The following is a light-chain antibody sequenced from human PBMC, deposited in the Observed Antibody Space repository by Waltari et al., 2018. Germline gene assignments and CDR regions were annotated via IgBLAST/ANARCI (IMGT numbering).Light chain of an antibody. V-gene: IGKV1-5*03. CDR2: KAS. Sequence: DIQMTQSPSTLSASVGDRVTITCRASQSISNWLAWYQQKPGKAPKLMIYKASTLQSGVPSRFSGSGSGTEFTLTISSLQPDDFATYYCQQYSSDSTFSQGTKVEIK. J-gene: IGKJ1*01. CDR3: QQYSSDST. CDR1: QSISNW.